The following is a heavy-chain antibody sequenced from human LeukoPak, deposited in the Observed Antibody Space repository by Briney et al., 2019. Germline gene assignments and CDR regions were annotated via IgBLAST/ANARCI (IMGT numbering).Heavy chain of an antibody. V-gene: IGHV1-18*01. CDR3: ARDPYYDILTGYYTYYYYMDV. Sequence: PRASAKVSCKASGYTFTSYGISWVRQAPGQGLEWMGWISAYNGNTNYAQKLQGRVTMTTDTSTSTAYMELRSLRSDDTAVYYCARDPYYDILTGYYTYYYYMDVWGKGTTVTISS. CDR2: ISAYNGNT. CDR1: GYTFTSYG. D-gene: IGHD3-9*01. J-gene: IGHJ6*03.